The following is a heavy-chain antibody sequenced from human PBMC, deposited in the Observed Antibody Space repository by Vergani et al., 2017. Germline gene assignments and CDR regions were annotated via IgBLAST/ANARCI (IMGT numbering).Heavy chain of an antibody. J-gene: IGHJ4*02. D-gene: IGHD6-13*01. CDR3: ASSIAAAGKHDY. CDR2: INHSGST. CDR1: GGSFSGYY. V-gene: IGHV4-34*01. Sequence: QVQLQQWGAGLLKPSGTLSLTCAVYGGSFSGYYWSWIRQPPGKGLEWIGEINHSGSTNYNPSLKSRVTISVDTSKNQFSLKLSSVTAADTAVYYCASSIAAAGKHDYWGQGTLVTVSS.